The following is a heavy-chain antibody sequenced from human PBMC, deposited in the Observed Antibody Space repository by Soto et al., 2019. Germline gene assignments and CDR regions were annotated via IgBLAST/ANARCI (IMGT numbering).Heavy chain of an antibody. V-gene: IGHV3-23*01. CDR3: AKTNRVGVRIDYYHYGMDV. D-gene: IGHD3-10*01. CDR1: GFTFSNDD. J-gene: IGHJ6*02. CDR2: ISGSDGRT. Sequence: EVQLLESGGGLVQPGGSLRLSCAASGFTFSNDDMSWVRQAPGKGLEWVSVISGSDGRTYYVDSVKGRFTISRDNSKNTLFLQMNSLRAEDTAVYYCAKTNRVGVRIDYYHYGMDVWGQGTTVTVSS.